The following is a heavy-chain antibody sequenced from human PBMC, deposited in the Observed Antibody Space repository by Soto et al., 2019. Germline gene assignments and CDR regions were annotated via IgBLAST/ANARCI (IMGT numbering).Heavy chain of an antibody. CDR3: ARGHIVATILDY. J-gene: IGHJ4*02. D-gene: IGHD5-12*01. CDR1: GFIFSNYE. V-gene: IGHV3-48*03. Sequence: GSLRLSCAASGFIFSNYEMSWVRQAPGKGLEWVSYIDHSGTTIYYADSVKGRFTISRDNAKNSLFLQMNSLRAEDTAVYYCARGHIVATILDYWGQGTLVTVSS. CDR2: IDHSGTTI.